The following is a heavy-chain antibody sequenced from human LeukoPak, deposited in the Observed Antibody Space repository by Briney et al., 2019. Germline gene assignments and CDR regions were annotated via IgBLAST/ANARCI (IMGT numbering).Heavy chain of an antibody. V-gene: IGHV3-48*03. Sequence: GGSLRLSCAASGFTFSSYEMNWVRQAPGKGLEWVSYISSSGSTIYYADSVKGRFTISRDNAKNSLYLQMNSLRAEDTAVYYCARLFGRRMVRGVIMPLGWFDPWGRGTLVTVSS. J-gene: IGHJ5*02. CDR3: ARLFGRRMVRGVIMPLGWFDP. D-gene: IGHD3-10*01. CDR1: GFTFSSYE. CDR2: ISSSGSTI.